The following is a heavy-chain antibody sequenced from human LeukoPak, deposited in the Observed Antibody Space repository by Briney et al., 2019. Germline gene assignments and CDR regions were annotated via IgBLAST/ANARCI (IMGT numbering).Heavy chain of an antibody. D-gene: IGHD5-18*01. CDR2: IYHSGRT. J-gene: IGHJ5*02. CDR1: GYSISSGYY. Sequence: SETLSLTCAVSGYSISSGYYWGWIRQPPGKGLEWIGSIYHSGRTYHNPSLKSRVTISVDTSKNQFSLKLSSVTAADTAVYYCAREDTRGNWFDPWGQGTLVTVSS. CDR3: AREDTRGNWFDP. V-gene: IGHV4-38-2*02.